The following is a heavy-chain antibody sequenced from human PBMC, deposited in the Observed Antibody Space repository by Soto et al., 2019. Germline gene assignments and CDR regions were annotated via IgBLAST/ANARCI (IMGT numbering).Heavy chain of an antibody. Sequence: SETLSLTCTVSGGSISSYYWSWIRQPPGKRLEWIGYIYYSGSTNYNPSLKSRVTISVDTSKNQFSLKLSSVTAADTAVYYCARAETTYYYGSSDYYLAYWGQGALVTVSS. CDR2: IYYSGST. CDR3: ARAETTYYYGSSDYYLAY. D-gene: IGHD3-22*01. J-gene: IGHJ4*02. CDR1: GGSISSYY. V-gene: IGHV4-59*01.